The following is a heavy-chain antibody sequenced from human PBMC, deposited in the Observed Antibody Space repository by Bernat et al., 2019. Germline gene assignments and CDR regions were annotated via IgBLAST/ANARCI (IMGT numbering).Heavy chain of an antibody. CDR1: GFTFSSHG. J-gene: IGHJ1*01. V-gene: IGHV3-33*01. Sequence: QVQLVESGGGVVQPGRSLRLSCAASGFTFSSHGMHWVRQAPGKGLEWVAVIWYDGSNKYYADSVKGRFTISRDNSKNTLYLQMNSLRAEDTAVYYCATGNYYDSSGYYYKNFQHWGQGTLVTVSS. D-gene: IGHD3-22*01. CDR2: IWYDGSNK. CDR3: ATGNYYDSSGYYYKNFQH.